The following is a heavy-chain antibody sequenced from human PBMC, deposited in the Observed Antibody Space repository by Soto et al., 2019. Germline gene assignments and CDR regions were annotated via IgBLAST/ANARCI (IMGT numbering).Heavy chain of an antibody. CDR2: IYYSGST. J-gene: IGHJ4*02. V-gene: IGHV4-59*01. CDR3: ARLSVFSDILTSYYFDY. Sequence: PSETLSLTCTVSGGSISSYYWSWIRQPPGKGLEWIGYIYYSGSTNYNPSLKSRVTISVDTSKNQFSLKLSSVTAADTAVYYCARLSVFSDILTSYYFDYWGQGTLITVSS. CDR1: GGSISSYY. D-gene: IGHD3-9*01.